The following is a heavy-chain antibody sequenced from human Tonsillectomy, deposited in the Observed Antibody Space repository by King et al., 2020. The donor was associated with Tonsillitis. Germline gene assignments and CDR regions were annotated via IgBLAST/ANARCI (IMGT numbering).Heavy chain of an antibody. Sequence: EQLVQSGGGLVQPGGSLRLSCAASGFTFSSYAMSWVRQAPGKGLEWVSAISGSGGRTYDADSVKGRFTISRDNSKSRLYLQMNSLRAEDTAVYYCAKDVLPERGFRDPTGFDNWGQGTLVTVSS. CDR2: ISGSGGRT. J-gene: IGHJ4*02. CDR3: AKDVLPERGFRDPTGFDN. D-gene: IGHD3-10*01. CDR1: GFTFSSYA. V-gene: IGHV3-23*04.